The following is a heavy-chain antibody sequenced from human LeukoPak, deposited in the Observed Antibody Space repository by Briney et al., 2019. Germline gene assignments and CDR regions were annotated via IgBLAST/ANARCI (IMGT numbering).Heavy chain of an antibody. CDR2: ISGGADAT. J-gene: IGHJ6*02. CDR3: AKMIGLELTNYGMDV. Sequence: GGSLRLSCAPSGLTFSRFAMCSPRHAPGRAPESVSAISGGADATYYAESVRGRFSVSRDNSKNTLDLQMDSLRAEDTAVYYCAKMIGLELTNYGMDVWGQGTTVTVSS. D-gene: IGHD2-21*01. CDR1: GLTFSRFA. V-gene: IGHV3-23*01.